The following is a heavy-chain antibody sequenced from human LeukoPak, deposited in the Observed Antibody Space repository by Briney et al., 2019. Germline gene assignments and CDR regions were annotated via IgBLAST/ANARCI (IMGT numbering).Heavy chain of an antibody. D-gene: IGHD5-18*01. V-gene: IGHV1-46*01. CDR3: ARMAMDPAMVTNFFDL. CDR1: GYTFTDYY. Sequence: VASVKISCKASGYTFTDYYMYWVRQAPGQGPECMGVIHPSGGGTTYAQKFQGRVILTKDTATSTVYIELSSLRSDDTAVYYCARMAMDPAMVTNFFDLWGQGTLLIVSA. CDR2: IHPSGGGT. J-gene: IGHJ4*02.